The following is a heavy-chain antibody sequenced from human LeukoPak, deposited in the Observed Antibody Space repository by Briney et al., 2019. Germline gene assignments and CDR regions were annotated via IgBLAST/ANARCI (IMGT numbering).Heavy chain of an antibody. Sequence: ASVKVSCKASGGTFSSYAISWVRQAPGQGLEWMGWMNPNSGDTGYAQKFQGRVTMTRDTSISTAYMELTSLTSDDTAIFYCARTGMGGNVWIDSWGQGTLVTVSS. J-gene: IGHJ5*01. CDR2: MNPNSGDT. D-gene: IGHD1-26*01. V-gene: IGHV1-8*02. CDR1: GGTFSSYA. CDR3: ARTGMGGNVWIDS.